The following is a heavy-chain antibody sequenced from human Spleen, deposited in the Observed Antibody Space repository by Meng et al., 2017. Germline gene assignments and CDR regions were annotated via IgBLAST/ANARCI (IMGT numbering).Heavy chain of an antibody. CDR2: IRKKANSYST. V-gene: IGHV3-72*01. CDR1: GFTLSDYY. CDR3: TRLLDRDY. Sequence: AQLVESGGGLVKPGGSLRLSCAASGFTLSDYYMSWIRQAPGKGLEWVGRIRKKANSYSTEYAASVKGRFTMSRDNAKNTVYLQMNSLRAEDTAVYYCTRLLDRDYWGQGTLVTVSS. J-gene: IGHJ4*02. D-gene: IGHD3-22*01.